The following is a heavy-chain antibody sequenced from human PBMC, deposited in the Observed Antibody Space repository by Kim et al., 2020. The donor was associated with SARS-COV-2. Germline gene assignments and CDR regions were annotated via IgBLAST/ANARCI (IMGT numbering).Heavy chain of an antibody. Sequence: GGSLRLSCAASGFTFSSYDMHWVRQATGKGLEWVSAIGTAGDTYYPGSVKGRFTISRENAKNSLYLQMNSLRAGDTAVYYCARVRSPNYYDSSGYYDYWGQGTLVTVSS. J-gene: IGHJ4*02. V-gene: IGHV3-13*01. D-gene: IGHD3-22*01. CDR3: ARVRSPNYYDSSGYYDY. CDR2: IGTAGDT. CDR1: GFTFSSYD.